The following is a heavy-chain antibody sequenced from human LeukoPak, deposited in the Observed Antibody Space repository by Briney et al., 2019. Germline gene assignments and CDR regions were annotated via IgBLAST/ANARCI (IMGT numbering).Heavy chain of an antibody. V-gene: IGHV4-30-2*01. Sequence: PSETLSLTCTVSGGSISSGGYYWSWIRQPPGKGLEGIGYIYHSGSTYYNPSLKSRVTISVDRSKNQFSLKLSSVTAADTAVYYCARGGVVPTWSYFDYXGXGTLVPVSS. D-gene: IGHD2-15*01. J-gene: IGHJ4*02. CDR2: IYHSGST. CDR3: ARGGVVPTWSYFDY. CDR1: GGSISSGGYY.